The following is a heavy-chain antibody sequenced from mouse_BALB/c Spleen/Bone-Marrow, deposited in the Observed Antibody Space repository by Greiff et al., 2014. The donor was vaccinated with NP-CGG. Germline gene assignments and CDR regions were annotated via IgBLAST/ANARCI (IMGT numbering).Heavy chain of an antibody. CDR3: ALITAATSSYWYFDV. V-gene: IGHV14-3*02. CDR1: GFNIKDTY. D-gene: IGHD1-2*01. CDR2: IDPTNGCI. Sequence: EVQLQQSGAELVKPGASVKLSCTASGFNIKDTYMHWMKRRPEQGLEWIGRIDPTNGCIIYDPKFQGKATITADTTSNTAYLQLSSLTSEDTAVYYCALITAATSSYWYFDVWGAGTTVTVSS. J-gene: IGHJ1*01.